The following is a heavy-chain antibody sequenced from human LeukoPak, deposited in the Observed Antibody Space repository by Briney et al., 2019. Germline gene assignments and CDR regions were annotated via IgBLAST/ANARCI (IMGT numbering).Heavy chain of an antibody. Sequence: GASVKVSCKASGYTFTSYDINWVRQATGQGLEWMGWMNPNSGNTGYAQKLQGRVTMTTDTSTSTAYMELRSLRSDDTAVYYCAREHLLWFGEFGLNFDYWGQGTLVTVSS. CDR1: GYTFTSYD. CDR2: MNPNSGNT. CDR3: AREHLLWFGEFGLNFDY. V-gene: IGHV1-8*01. D-gene: IGHD3-10*01. J-gene: IGHJ4*02.